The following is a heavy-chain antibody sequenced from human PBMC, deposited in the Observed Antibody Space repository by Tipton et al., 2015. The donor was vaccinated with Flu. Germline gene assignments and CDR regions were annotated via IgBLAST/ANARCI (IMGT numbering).Heavy chain of an antibody. CDR1: GFPFSTYA. J-gene: IGHJ4*02. CDR2: IPGSGDST. V-gene: IGHV3-23*01. CDR3: AKWVRFYDSDGYYFLDS. D-gene: IGHD3-22*01. Sequence: SLRLSCAASGFPFSTYAMTWVRQAPGRGLEWISTIPGSGDSTYYADSVKGRSTISRDNSKNMVFLQMNNLRAEDTAVYYCAKWVRFYDSDGYYFLDSWGQGTLVTVSS.